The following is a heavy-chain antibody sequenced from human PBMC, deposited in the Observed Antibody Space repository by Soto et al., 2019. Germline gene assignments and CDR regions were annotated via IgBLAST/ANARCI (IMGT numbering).Heavy chain of an antibody. CDR3: AKRRGAGGHFDY. CDR1: VFTFTSYA. V-gene: IGHV3-23*01. Sequence: GRSLRLSCASSVFTFTSYAMGWVRQAPGKGLECVSVVSRGGSTHYADSVTGRFIVSRDNSKNTVSLQMNSLRADDTAVYYCAKRRGAGGHFDYWGQGALVTVSS. D-gene: IGHD2-15*01. CDR2: VSRGGST. J-gene: IGHJ4*02.